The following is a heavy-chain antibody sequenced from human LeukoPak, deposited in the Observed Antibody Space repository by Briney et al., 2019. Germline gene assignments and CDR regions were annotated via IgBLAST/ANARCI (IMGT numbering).Heavy chain of an antibody. D-gene: IGHD6-19*01. CDR3: ARDPNSYSSGWYLY. CDR2: TWYDGTNR. V-gene: IGHV3-33*01. Sequence: PGGSLRLSCAASGFTFSSYGMHWVRQVPGKGLEWVAATWYDGTNRYYADSVKGRFTISRDNSKNTLYMQMNSLRAEDTAVYYCARDPNSYSSGWYLYWGQGTLVTVSS. CDR1: GFTFSSYG. J-gene: IGHJ4*02.